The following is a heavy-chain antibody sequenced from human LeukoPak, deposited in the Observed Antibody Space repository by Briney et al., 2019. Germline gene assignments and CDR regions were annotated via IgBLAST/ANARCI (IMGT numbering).Heavy chain of an antibody. CDR2: IYYSGST. CDR1: GGSISSYY. D-gene: IGHD6-6*01. J-gene: IGHJ5*02. V-gene: IGHV4-59*01. Sequence: SETLSLTCTVPGGSISSYYWSWIRQPAGKGLEWIGYIYYSGSTNYNPSLKSRVTISVDTSKNQFSLKLSSVTAADTAVYYCARVLSDSSSNWFDPWGQGTLVTVSS. CDR3: ARVLSDSSSNWFDP.